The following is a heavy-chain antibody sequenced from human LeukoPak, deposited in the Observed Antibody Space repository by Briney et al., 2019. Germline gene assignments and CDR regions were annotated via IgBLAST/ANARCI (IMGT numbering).Heavy chain of an antibody. Sequence: PSETLSLTCTVSGGSISSYYWSWIRQPPGKGLEWIGYIYYSGSTNYNPSLKSRVTISVDTSKNQFSLKLSSVTAADTAVYYCARGVILTGSWGQGTLVTVSS. CDR2: IYYSGST. D-gene: IGHD3-9*01. CDR1: GGSISSYY. V-gene: IGHV4-59*01. J-gene: IGHJ4*02. CDR3: ARGVILTGS.